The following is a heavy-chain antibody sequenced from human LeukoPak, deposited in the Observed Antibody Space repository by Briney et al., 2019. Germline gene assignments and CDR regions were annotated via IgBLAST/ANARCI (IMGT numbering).Heavy chain of an antibody. CDR3: ARGGAVPGLDAFDI. Sequence: SETLSLTCTVSGGSISSYYWSWIRQPPGKGLEWIGYIYYSGSTNYNPSLKSRVTISVDTSKNQFSLKLSSVTAADTAVYYCARGGAVPGLDAFDIWGQGTLVTVSS. J-gene: IGHJ3*02. CDR1: GGSISSYY. CDR2: IYYSGST. D-gene: IGHD6-19*01. V-gene: IGHV4-59*08.